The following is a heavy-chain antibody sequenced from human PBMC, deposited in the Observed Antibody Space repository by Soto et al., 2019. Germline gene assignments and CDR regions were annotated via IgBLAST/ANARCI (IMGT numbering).Heavy chain of an antibody. J-gene: IGHJ4*02. CDR1: GDSVSINSAA. CDR3: ARVQGSSWPYYFDY. D-gene: IGHD6-13*01. V-gene: IGHV6-1*01. Sequence: SQTLSLTCAISGDSVSINSAAWNWIRQSPSRGLEWLVRTYYRSKWYNDYAVSVKSRITINQDNSKKQFYLQLNSVTPEDTAVYYSARVQGSSWPYYFDYWGQGTLVTVSS. CDR2: TYYRSKWYN.